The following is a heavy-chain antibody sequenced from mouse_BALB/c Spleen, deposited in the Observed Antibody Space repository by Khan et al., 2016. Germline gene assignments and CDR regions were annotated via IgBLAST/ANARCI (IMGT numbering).Heavy chain of an antibody. V-gene: IGHV9-3*02. CDR2: INTNTGEP. Sequence: QIQLVQSGPELKKPGETVKISCKASGYTFTNYGMNWVKQAPGKGLKWMGWINTNTGEPTYAEEFKGRFAFSLETSASTAYLQINNLKNEDTATDCCADDYYGSNWFAYWGQGTLVTVSA. J-gene: IGHJ3*01. CDR3: ADDYYGSNWFAY. CDR1: GYTFTNYG. D-gene: IGHD1-1*01.